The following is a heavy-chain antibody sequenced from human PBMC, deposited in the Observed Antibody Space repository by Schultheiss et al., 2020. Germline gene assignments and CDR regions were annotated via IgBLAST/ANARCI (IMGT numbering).Heavy chain of an antibody. Sequence: SATLSLTCTVSGGSISSSSYYWGWIRQPPGKGLEWIGSIYTSGSTNYNPSLRSRVTISVDTSKNQFSLKLSSVTPADTAVYYCARDGEGSGNFDYWGQGTLVTVSS. CDR1: GGSISSSSYY. D-gene: IGHD1-26*01. V-gene: IGHV4-39*07. CDR3: ARDGEGSGNFDY. CDR2: IYTSGST. J-gene: IGHJ4*02.